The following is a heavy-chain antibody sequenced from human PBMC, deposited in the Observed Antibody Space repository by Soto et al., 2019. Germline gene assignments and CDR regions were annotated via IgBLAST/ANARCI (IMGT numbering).Heavy chain of an antibody. J-gene: IGHJ4*02. V-gene: IGHV3-21*01. CDR1: GFTFSLYS. D-gene: IGHD3-22*01. CDR2: ITSSSSYI. CDR3: VRARSTDSRPGGY. Sequence: GGSLRLSCAASGFTFSLYSMIWVRQAPGKGLEWVASITSSSSYIYYEDSLKGRFTISRDNAKNSLFLQLDSLRAEDTAVYFCVRARSTDSRPGGYWGQGTLVTVSS.